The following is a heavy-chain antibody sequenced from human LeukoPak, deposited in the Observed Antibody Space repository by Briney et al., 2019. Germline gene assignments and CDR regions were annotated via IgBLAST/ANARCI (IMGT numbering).Heavy chain of an antibody. CDR3: TTTYYYDSSGYSI. CDR2: IKSKTDGGTT. Sequence: GGSLRLSCAASGFTFSNAWMSWVRQAPGKGLEWVGRIKSKTDGGTTDYAAPVKGRFTISRDDSKNTLYLQMNSLKTEDTAVYYCTTTYYYDSSGYSIWGQGTLVTVSS. D-gene: IGHD3-22*01. V-gene: IGHV3-15*01. CDR1: GFTFSNAW. J-gene: IGHJ4*02.